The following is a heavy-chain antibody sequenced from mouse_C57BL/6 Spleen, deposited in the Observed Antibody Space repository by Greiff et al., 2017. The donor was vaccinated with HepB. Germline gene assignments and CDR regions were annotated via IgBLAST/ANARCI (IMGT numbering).Heavy chain of an antibody. CDR1: GYSITSGYY. CDR3: TMIKDYAMDY. CDR2: ISYDGSN. V-gene: IGHV3-6*01. D-gene: IGHD2-4*01. J-gene: IGHJ4*01. Sequence: EVQLQESGPGLVKPSQSLSLTCSVTGYSITSGYYWNWIRQFPGNKLEWMGYISYDGSNNYNPSIKNRISIPRDTSKNQFFLKLNSVTTEDTATYYCTMIKDYAMDYWGQGTSVTVSS.